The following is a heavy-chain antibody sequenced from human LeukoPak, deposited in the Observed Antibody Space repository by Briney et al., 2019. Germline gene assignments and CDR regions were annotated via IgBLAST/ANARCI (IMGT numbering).Heavy chain of an antibody. CDR2: INHSGST. D-gene: IGHD3-10*01. Sequence: SETLSLTCAVYGGSFSGYYWSWIRQPPGKGPEWIGEINHSGSTNYNPSLKSRVTISVDTSKNQFSLKLSSVTAADTAVYYCARVWFGGAFDIWGQGTMVTVSS. J-gene: IGHJ3*02. V-gene: IGHV4-34*01. CDR1: GGSFSGYY. CDR3: ARVWFGGAFDI.